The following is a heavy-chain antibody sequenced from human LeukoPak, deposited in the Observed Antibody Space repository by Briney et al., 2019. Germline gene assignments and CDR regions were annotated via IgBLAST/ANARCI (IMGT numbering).Heavy chain of an antibody. CDR1: GFTFSSYS. D-gene: IGHD1-26*01. V-gene: IGHV3-21*01. CDR2: IDSSSSYI. J-gene: IGHJ4*02. CDR3: ARGTGLSGSYYAFDY. Sequence: GGSLRLACAASGFTFSSYSMNWVRQAPGKGLEWVSSIDSSSSYIYYADSLKGRFTISRDNAKNSLYLQMNSLRAEDTAVYYCARGTGLSGSYYAFDYWGQETLVTVSS.